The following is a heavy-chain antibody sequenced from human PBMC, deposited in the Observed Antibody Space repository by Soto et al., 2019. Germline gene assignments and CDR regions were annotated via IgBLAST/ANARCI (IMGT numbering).Heavy chain of an antibody. CDR2: INPNSGDT. D-gene: IGHD2-2*01. Sequence: ASVKVSCKASGYIFTGYYINWVRQAPGQGLEWMGWINPNSGDTNYAQKFQGRVTMTTDTSISTAYMELSRLRSDDTAVYYCARPYCTSNGCHDLFDSWGQGTLVTVSS. J-gene: IGHJ5*01. CDR3: ARPYCTSNGCHDLFDS. CDR1: GYIFTGYY. V-gene: IGHV1-2*02.